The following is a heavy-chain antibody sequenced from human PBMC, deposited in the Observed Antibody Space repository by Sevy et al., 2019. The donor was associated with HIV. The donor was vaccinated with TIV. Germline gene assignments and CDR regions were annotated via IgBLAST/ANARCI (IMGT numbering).Heavy chain of an antibody. D-gene: IGHD3-22*01. J-gene: IGHJ6*02. CDR1: GFTFSKNW. CDR3: ATESKEGNYYDSSGFYDFYYYGMDV. V-gene: IGHV3-15*01. CDR2: IKSKTEGGTT. Sequence: GGSLRLSCLASGFTFSKNWMSWVRQAPGKGLEWVGRIKSKTEGGTTDYAAPVKGRFTILRDDSKNTLYLQMNSLKTEEKAVYYCATESKEGNYYDSSGFYDFYYYGMDVWGQGTTVTVSS.